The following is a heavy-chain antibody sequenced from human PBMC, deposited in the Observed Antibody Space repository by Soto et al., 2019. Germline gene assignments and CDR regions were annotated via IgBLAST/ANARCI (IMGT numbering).Heavy chain of an antibody. CDR3: AREVGPGFTS. CDR2: IFPLLAMV. Sequence: QVHLVQSGAEMKKPGSSVKVSCKVSGGDLTNSGISWVRQAPGQGLEWMGGIFPLLAMVDYSQKFQGRVTIPADESTTTAHMDLGSLRSELPAVAYYAREVGPGFTSWGQGTLGIVSS. D-gene: IGHD5-12*01. V-gene: IGHV1-69*04. CDR1: GGDLTNSG. J-gene: IGHJ4*02.